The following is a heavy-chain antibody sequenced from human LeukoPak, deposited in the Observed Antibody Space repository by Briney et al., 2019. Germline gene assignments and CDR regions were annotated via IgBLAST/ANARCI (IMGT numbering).Heavy chain of an antibody. Sequence: GGSLRLSCAASGFTFSSNAMSWVRQAPGKGLEWVSAISGSGGSTYYADSVKGRFTISRDNSKNTLYLQMNSLRAEDTAVYYCAKSGDSSGYYYSWFDPWGQGTLVTVSS. CDR1: GFTFSSNA. V-gene: IGHV3-23*01. CDR3: AKSGDSSGYYYSWFDP. D-gene: IGHD3-22*01. CDR2: ISGSGGST. J-gene: IGHJ5*02.